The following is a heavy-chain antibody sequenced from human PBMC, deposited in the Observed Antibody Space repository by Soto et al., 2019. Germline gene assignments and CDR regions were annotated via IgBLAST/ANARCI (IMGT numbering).Heavy chain of an antibody. CDR1: GFDFGDYY. CDR3: VRTYYSSSWFPFDR. D-gene: IGHD6-13*01. Sequence: PXVSLRLSCTGSGFDFGDYYMSWIRQAPGKGLEWVSYIDSGDGTTYYTDSVKGRFTISRDNAKKTVYLQMSSLRVEDTALYYCVRTYYSSSWFPFDRWGQGTLVTVSS. J-gene: IGHJ4*02. CDR2: IDSGDGTT. V-gene: IGHV3-11*01.